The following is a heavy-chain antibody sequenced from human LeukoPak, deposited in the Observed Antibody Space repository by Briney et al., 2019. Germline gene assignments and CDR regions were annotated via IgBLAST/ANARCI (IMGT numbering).Heavy chain of an antibody. CDR2: ISGSGGST. J-gene: IGHJ4*02. CDR3: AKDNTITFGGVIVSLDY. Sequence: GGSLTLSCAASGFTFSSYAMSWVRQAPGKGLEWVSAISGSGGSTYYADSVKGRFTISRDNSKNTLYLQMNSLRAEDTAVYYCAKDNTITFGGVIVSLDYWGQGTLVTVSS. V-gene: IGHV3-23*01. D-gene: IGHD3-16*02. CDR1: GFTFSSYA.